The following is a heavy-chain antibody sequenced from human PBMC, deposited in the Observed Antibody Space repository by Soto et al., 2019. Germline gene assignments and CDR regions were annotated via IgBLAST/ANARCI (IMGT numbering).Heavy chain of an antibody. CDR2: ISAYNGNT. Sequence: QVQLVQSGAEVKKPGASVKVSCKASGYTFTSYGISWVRQAPGQGLEWMVWISAYNGNTNYAQKIEGRVTMTTDTSTSTAYMELRSLRSDDTAVYYCARADYDFWSGGKYGMDVWGQGTTVTVSS. CDR3: ARADYDFWSGGKYGMDV. D-gene: IGHD3-3*01. J-gene: IGHJ6*02. CDR1: GYTFTSYG. V-gene: IGHV1-18*01.